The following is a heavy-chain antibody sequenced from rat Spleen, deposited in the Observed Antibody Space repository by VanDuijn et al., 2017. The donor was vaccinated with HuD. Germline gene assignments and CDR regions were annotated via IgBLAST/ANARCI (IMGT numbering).Heavy chain of an antibody. J-gene: IGHJ2*01. V-gene: IGHV5-29*01. CDR1: GFIFSDYA. CDR3: ARHWNDDYFDY. CDR2: ISYDGSAT. Sequence: EVQLVESGGGFVQPGRSLKLSCAASGFIFSDYAMAWVRQAPTKGLEWVASISYDGSATYYRDSVKGRFTLSRDNAKSTLYLQMNSLRSEDTATYYCARHWNDDYFDYWGQGVMVTVSS.